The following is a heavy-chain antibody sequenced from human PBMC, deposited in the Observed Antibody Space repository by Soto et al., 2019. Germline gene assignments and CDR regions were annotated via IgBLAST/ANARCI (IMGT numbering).Heavy chain of an antibody. CDR2: IWYDGSNK. J-gene: IGHJ4*02. D-gene: IGHD3-10*01. CDR3: ATRHYYGSGSYHLDN. Sequence: VQLVESGGGVVQPGRSLRLSCAASGFTFSSYGMHWVRQAPGKGLEWVAVIWYDGSNKYYADSVKGRFTISRDNSKNTLYLQMNSLRVEDTAVYYCATRHYYGSGSYHLDNWGQGTLVTVSS. V-gene: IGHV3-33*08. CDR1: GFTFSSYG.